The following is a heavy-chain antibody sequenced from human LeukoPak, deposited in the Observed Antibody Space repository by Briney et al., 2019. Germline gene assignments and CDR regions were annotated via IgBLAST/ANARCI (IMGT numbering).Heavy chain of an antibody. J-gene: IGHJ4*02. Sequence: SETLSLTCTVSGGSISGYYWSWLRQPPGKGLEWIGYIYYSGSTNYNPSLKSRVTISVDTSKHQFSLKLSSVTAADTAVYYCARLYSSSFPLYWGQGTLVTVSS. CDR3: ARLYSSSFPLY. V-gene: IGHV4-59*08. D-gene: IGHD6-6*01. CDR1: GGSISGYY. CDR2: IYYSGST.